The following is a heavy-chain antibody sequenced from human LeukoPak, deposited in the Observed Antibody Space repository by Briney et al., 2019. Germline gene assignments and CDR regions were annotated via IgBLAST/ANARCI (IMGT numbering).Heavy chain of an antibody. CDR1: GGSISSGDYY. D-gene: IGHD3-10*01. V-gene: IGHV4-30-4*01. Sequence: SETLSLTCTVSGGSISSGDYYWSWIRQPPGKGLEWIGYIYYSGSTYYSPSLKSRVTISVDTSKNQFSLKLSSVTAADTAVYYCARVTVALGETGFDPWGQGTLVTVSS. J-gene: IGHJ5*02. CDR3: ARVTVALGETGFDP. CDR2: IYYSGST.